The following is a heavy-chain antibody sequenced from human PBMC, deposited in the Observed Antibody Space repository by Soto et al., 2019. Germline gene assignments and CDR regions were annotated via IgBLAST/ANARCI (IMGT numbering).Heavy chain of an antibody. V-gene: IGHV3-23*01. D-gene: IGHD2-2*01. CDR1: GSPFSSNA. Sequence: EVQLLESGGGWVQPGGSRRLPFAASGSPFSSNAMSWVPQAQGKGLDWVSVISGSGGSTYYADSVKGRFTISRDNSKNTLYLQMNSLRAEDTAVYYCAKWSIVVVPAAGDFDYWGQGTLVTVSS. J-gene: IGHJ4*02. CDR2: ISGSGGST. CDR3: AKWSIVVVPAAGDFDY.